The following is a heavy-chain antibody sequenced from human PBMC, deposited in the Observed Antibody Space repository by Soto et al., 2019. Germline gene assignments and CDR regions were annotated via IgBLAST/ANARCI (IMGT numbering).Heavy chain of an antibody. Sequence: SETLSLTCTVSGGSISSTTYSRGWIRQPPGKGLEWIGSMYYSGTTYSNPSLQSRVTISVDTSNNQFSLKLTSVTAADTSVYFCARPCGKLGVTGTMGHFDYLGQGSPVAVSS. CDR2: MYYSGTT. J-gene: IGHJ4*02. D-gene: IGHD1-20*01. CDR1: GGSISSTTYS. V-gene: IGHV4-39*01. CDR3: ARPCGKLGVTGTMGHFDY.